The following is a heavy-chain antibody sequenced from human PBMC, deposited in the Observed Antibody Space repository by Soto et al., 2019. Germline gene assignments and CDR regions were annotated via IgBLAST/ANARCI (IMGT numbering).Heavy chain of an antibody. J-gene: IGHJ3*02. D-gene: IGHD4-17*01. CDR3: ASMGVTVTSAFDI. Sequence: AAVKVSCKASGYTFTSYGISWVRQAHGQGLEWMGWISAYNGNTNYAQKLQGRVTMTTDTSTSTAYMELRSLRSDDTAVYYCASMGVTVTSAFDIWGQGTMVTVSS. CDR1: GYTFTSYG. CDR2: ISAYNGNT. V-gene: IGHV1-18*04.